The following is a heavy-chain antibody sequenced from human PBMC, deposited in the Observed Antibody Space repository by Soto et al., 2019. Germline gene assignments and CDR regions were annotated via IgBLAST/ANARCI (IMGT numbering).Heavy chain of an antibody. Sequence: SETLSLTCTVSGGSISSGGYYWSWIRQHPGKGLECIGYIYYSGSTYYNPSLKSRVTISVDTSKNQFSLKLSSVTAADTAVYYWAREFGGCCSGSSCYCGFDYWGQGILVTVSS. CDR2: IYYSGST. CDR3: AREFGGCCSGSSCYCGFDY. D-gene: IGHD2-15*01. J-gene: IGHJ4*02. V-gene: IGHV4-31*03. CDR1: GGSISSGGYY.